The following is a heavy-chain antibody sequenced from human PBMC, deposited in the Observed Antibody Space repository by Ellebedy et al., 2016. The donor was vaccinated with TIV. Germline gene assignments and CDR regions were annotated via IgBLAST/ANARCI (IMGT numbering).Heavy chain of an antibody. CDR2: IFAYNGNT. V-gene: IGHV1-18*01. CDR3: AKEGLGRGYRSDYYMDV. CDR1: GYTFTSYG. Sequence: ASVKVSXKASGYTFTSYGISWVRQAPGQGLEWMGWIFAYNGNTNYAQKFQGRVTMTTDTSTSTAYMELRSLRADDTAVYYCAKEGLGRGYRSDYYMDVWGKGTTVTVSS. J-gene: IGHJ6*03. D-gene: IGHD5-12*01.